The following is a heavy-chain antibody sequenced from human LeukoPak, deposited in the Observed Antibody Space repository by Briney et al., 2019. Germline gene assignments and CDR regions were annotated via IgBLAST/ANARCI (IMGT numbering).Heavy chain of an antibody. V-gene: IGHV1-18*01. CDR2: LTAYDGGT. Sequence: ASVKVSCKTSAYTFTSYGISWVRQATGQGLKWIGWLTAYDGGTKYAQDLQGGVTMTTDTSTRTAYMKLTRLTSNETAVYYCARDPLTSTWSPYCFTLDVWGQGTTVSVSS. J-gene: IGHJ6*02. CDR3: ARDPLTSTWSPYCFTLDV. CDR1: AYTFTSYG. D-gene: IGHD6-13*01.